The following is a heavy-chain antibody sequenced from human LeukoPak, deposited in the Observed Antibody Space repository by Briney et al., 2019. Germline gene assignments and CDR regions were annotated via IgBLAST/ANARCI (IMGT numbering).Heavy chain of an antibody. CDR1: GYTFTSYV. J-gene: IGHJ6*03. Sequence: ASVKVSCKASGYTFTSYVINWVRQATGQGLEWMGWVNPNSGNTGYAQKFQGRVTMTRNTAISTAYMELSSLRSEDTAVYYCARGVRGFRSEACYYYMDVGGKGTTVTVSS. CDR3: ARGVRGFRSEACYYYMDV. V-gene: IGHV1-8*01. CDR2: VNPNSGNT. D-gene: IGHD3-10*01.